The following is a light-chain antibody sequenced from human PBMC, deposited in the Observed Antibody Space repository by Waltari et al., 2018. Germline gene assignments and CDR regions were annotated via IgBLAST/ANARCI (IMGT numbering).Light chain of an antibody. CDR3: HSRDASGVAGS. V-gene: IGLV3-19*01. CDR1: RRRSSY. J-gene: IGLJ2*01. Sequence: SSELTQDPAVSVAMGPTVRITCQGDRRRSSYASWYQQRPGQAPILVIYDKNNRPSGVPDRFSGSSSHNTGSLTITGAQAEDEASYYCHSRDASGVAGSFGGGTKLTVL. CDR2: DKN.